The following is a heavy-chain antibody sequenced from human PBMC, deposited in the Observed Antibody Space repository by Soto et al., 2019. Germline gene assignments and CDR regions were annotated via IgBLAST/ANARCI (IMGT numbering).Heavy chain of an antibody. CDR3: ARVERDTAKTVVDTFDI. J-gene: IGHJ3*02. V-gene: IGHV4-34*01. CDR1: GGSVNSGNYY. D-gene: IGHD2-15*01. CDR2: MSHSGGT. Sequence: QVQLQQWGAGLLKPSETLSLTCAVFGGSVNSGNYYWSWIRQPPGKGLEWVGDMSHSGGTHFNPSLKSPVAFSVATSKQQLSLKMSSVSAADTALYYCARVERDTAKTVVDTFDIWGPGTMVTVSS.